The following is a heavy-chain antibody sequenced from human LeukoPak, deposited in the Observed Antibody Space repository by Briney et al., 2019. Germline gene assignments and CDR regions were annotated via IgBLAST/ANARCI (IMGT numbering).Heavy chain of an antibody. CDR1: GGSISSGGYY. V-gene: IGHV4-31*03. CDR3: ARGVGDIVPFDI. J-gene: IGHJ3*02. D-gene: IGHD2-8*01. Sequence: SQTLSLTCTVSGGSISSGGYYWSWIRQHPRKGLEWIGYIYYSGSTYYNPSLKSRVTISVDTSKNQFSLKLSSVTAADTAVYYCARGVGDIVPFDIWGQGTMVTVSS. CDR2: IYYSGST.